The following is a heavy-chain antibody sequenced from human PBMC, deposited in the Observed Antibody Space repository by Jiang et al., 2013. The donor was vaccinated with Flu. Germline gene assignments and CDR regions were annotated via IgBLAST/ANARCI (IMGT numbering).Heavy chain of an antibody. CDR2: SSKDTKYR. D-gene: IGHD5-18*01. J-gene: IGHJ4*02. V-gene: IGHV3-11*05. Sequence: VQLLESGGGLVRPGESLRLSCAASGFTLSDYYISWIRQAPGKGLEWISYSSKDTKYRNYADSVKGRFTISRDNAKNSLYLQMNSLRVEDTAVYYCARDIPQVGYGHPFFDYWGQGTLVTVSS. CDR3: ARDIPQVGYGHPFFDY. CDR1: GFTLSDYY.